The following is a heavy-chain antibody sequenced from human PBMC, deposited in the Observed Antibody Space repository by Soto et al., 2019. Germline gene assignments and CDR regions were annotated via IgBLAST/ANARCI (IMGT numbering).Heavy chain of an antibody. J-gene: IGHJ4*02. Sequence: GGSLILSCAASGFTFTSYAMGWVRQAPGKGLECVSVVSRGGSTHYADSVTGRFIVSRDNSKNTVSLQMNSLRADDTAVYYCAKRRGAGGHFDYWGQGALVTVSS. CDR1: GFTFTSYA. D-gene: IGHD2-15*01. CDR2: VSRGGST. V-gene: IGHV3-23*01. CDR3: AKRRGAGGHFDY.